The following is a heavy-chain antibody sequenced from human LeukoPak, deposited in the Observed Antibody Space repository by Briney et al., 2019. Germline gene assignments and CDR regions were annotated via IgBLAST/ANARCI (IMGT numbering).Heavy chain of an antibody. CDR1: GYSISNGYY. J-gene: IGHJ4*02. D-gene: IGHD3-16*01. CDR2: IYHSGST. V-gene: IGHV4-38-2*01. CDR3: ARLILSTWYFDY. Sequence: SETLSLTCAVSGYSISNGYYRGWIRQPPGKGLEWIGSIYHSGSTYYNPSLKSRVTISVDTSKNQFSLKLSSVTAADTAVYYCARLILSTWYFDYWGQGTLVTVSS.